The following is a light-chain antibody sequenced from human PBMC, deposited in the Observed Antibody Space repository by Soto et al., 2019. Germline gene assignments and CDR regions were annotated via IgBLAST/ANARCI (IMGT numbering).Light chain of an antibody. CDR2: DAS. J-gene: IGKJ5*01. CDR3: QQRSNWPPIT. Sequence: EIVLTQSPATLSLSPGGRATLSCRASQSVSRRLAWYQQKPGQAPRLLIYDASNRATGIPARFSGSGSGTDFTLTISSLEPEDFAVYYCQQRSNWPPITFGQGTRLEIK. CDR1: QSVSRR. V-gene: IGKV3-11*01.